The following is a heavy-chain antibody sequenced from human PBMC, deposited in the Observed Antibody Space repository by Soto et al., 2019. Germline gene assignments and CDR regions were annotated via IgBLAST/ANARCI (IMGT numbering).Heavy chain of an antibody. Sequence: QVQLVESGGGVVQPGRSLRLSCAASGFTFSSYAMHWVRQAPGKGLEWVAVISYDGSNKYYADSVKGRFTISRDNSKNTLYLQMNRLRAEDTAVYYCARETKGGMDVWGQGTTVTVSS. J-gene: IGHJ6*02. CDR2: ISYDGSNK. CDR3: ARETKGGMDV. V-gene: IGHV3-30-3*01. CDR1: GFTFSSYA.